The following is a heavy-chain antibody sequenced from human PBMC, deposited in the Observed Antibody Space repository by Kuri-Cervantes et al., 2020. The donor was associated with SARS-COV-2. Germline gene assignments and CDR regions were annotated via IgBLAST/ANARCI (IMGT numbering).Heavy chain of an antibody. CDR3: AKDRVGVPDF. D-gene: IGHD2-21*01. CDR2: IDSGGNT. V-gene: IGHV3-53*05. J-gene: IGHJ4*02. CDR1: EFSISDNY. Sequence: GESLKISCAASEFSISDNYMSWVRQAPGKGLERVSTIDSGGNTNYADSVKGRFTVSRDNSQNTLYLHMKSLRSEDTATYYCAKDRVGVPDFWGQGTLVTVSS.